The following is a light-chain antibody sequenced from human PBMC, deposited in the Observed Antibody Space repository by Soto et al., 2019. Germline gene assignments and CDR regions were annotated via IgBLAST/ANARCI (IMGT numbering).Light chain of an antibody. CDR2: TTS. Sequence: DIQMTQSPSSLSASVGDRVTITCRASQSISYYLNWYQQKPGRAPRLLIYTTSSLQSGVPSKISGSASGTDFTLTISSLQPEDFATYYCQQSYSTPWTFGQGTKVEIK. CDR3: QQSYSTPWT. CDR1: QSISYY. J-gene: IGKJ1*01. V-gene: IGKV1-39*01.